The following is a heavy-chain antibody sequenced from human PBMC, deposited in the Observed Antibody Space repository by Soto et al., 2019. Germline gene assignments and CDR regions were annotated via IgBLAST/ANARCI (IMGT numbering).Heavy chain of an antibody. CDR2: ISYDGGLQ. V-gene: IGHV3-30*03. CDR3: VSDRGYGHASVPYS. D-gene: IGHD5-18*01. Sequence: QAHLVESGGGVVQPGRSLRLSCAASGFTFTSYGMHWVRQAPGTRLEWVAVISYDGGLQHYAGSVKGRFTISRDNSKNMVLLQMNSLRAEDTAEYYCVSDRGYGHASVPYSWGQGTLVSVSS. J-gene: IGHJ4*02. CDR1: GFTFTSYG.